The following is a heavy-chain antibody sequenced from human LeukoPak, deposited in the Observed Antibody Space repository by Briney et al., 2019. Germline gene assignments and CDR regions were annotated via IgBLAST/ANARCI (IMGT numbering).Heavy chain of an antibody. Sequence: PSETLSLTCAVYGGSFSGYYWSWIRQPPGKGLEWIGEINHSGSTNYNPSLKSRVTISVDTSKNQFSLKLSSVTAADTAVYYCARGPPIAVAGKGGHFDYWGQGILVTVSS. J-gene: IGHJ4*02. D-gene: IGHD6-19*01. V-gene: IGHV4-34*01. CDR2: INHSGST. CDR3: ARGPPIAVAGKGGHFDY. CDR1: GGSFSGYY.